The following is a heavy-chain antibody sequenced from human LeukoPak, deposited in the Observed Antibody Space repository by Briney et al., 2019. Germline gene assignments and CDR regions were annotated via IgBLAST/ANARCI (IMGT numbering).Heavy chain of an antibody. D-gene: IGHD2-21*02. CDR3: ARGVSFRMVGTATDFDC. CDR1: GFTFSNAW. CDR2: ISSSDDFI. V-gene: IGHV3-21*01. J-gene: IGHJ4*02. Sequence: PGGSLRLSCVASGFTFSNAWMNWVRQAPGRGLEWVSSISSSDDFIHYADSVKGRFTISRDNAKNSLYLQMNSLRADDTAVYYCARGVSFRMVGTATDFDCWGQGTLVTVSS.